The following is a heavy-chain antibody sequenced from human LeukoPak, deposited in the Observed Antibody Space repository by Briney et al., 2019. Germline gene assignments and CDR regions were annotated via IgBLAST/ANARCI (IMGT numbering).Heavy chain of an antibody. CDR3: ARGPHTAVVRAFDY. CDR2: IYYSGST. CDR1: GGSISSYY. Sequence: SETLSLTCTVSGGSISSYYWSWIRQPPGKGLEWIGYIYYSGSTNYNPSLKSRVTISVDTSKNQFSLKLSSVTAADTAVYYCARGPHTAVVRAFDYWGQGTLVTVSS. V-gene: IGHV4-59*01. J-gene: IGHJ4*02. D-gene: IGHD5-18*01.